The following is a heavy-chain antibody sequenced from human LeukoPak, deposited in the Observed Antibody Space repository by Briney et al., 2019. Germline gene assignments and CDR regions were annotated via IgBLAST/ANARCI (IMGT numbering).Heavy chain of an antibody. CDR1: GGSVSSHF. V-gene: IGHV4-59*02. CDR2: IYNSGIT. Sequence: SETLSLTCTVSGGSVSSHFWSWIRQPPGKGLEWIGYIYNSGITNYNPSLKSRVTMSVDTSKNQFSLMLRSVTAADTALYYCARDHLPAGAPGYYMDVWGKGTTVTVSS. CDR3: ARDHLPAGAPGYYMDV. J-gene: IGHJ6*03. D-gene: IGHD4/OR15-4a*01.